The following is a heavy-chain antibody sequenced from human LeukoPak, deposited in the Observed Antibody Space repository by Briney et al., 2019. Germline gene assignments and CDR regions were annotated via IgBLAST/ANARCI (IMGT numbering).Heavy chain of an antibody. CDR2: IYYSGST. Sequence: SETLSLTCTVSGGSISSSSYYWGWIRQPPGKGLEWIGSIYYSGSTYYNPSLKSRVTISVDTSKNQFSLKLSSVTAADTAVYCCARVRGDYVWGSYRLFDYWGQGTLVTVSS. J-gene: IGHJ4*02. CDR3: ARVRGDYVWGSYRLFDY. CDR1: GGSISSSSYY. V-gene: IGHV4-39*01. D-gene: IGHD3-16*02.